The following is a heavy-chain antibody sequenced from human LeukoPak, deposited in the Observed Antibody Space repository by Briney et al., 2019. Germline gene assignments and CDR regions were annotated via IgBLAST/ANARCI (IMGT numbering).Heavy chain of an antibody. CDR3: ARHRRDFYYYMDV. CDR2: IYNSGST. D-gene: IGHD6-6*01. V-gene: IGHV4-39*01. CDR1: GGSISSSFYY. J-gene: IGHJ6*03. Sequence: SETLSLTCTVSGGSISSSFYYWGWIRQPPGKGLEWIGSIYNSGSTHYNPSLKSRVTISVDTSKNQFSLKLSSVTAADTATYYCARHRRDFYYYMDVWGKGTTVSVSS.